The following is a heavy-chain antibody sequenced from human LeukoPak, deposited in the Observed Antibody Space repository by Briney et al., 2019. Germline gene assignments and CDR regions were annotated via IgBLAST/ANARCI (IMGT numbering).Heavy chain of an antibody. J-gene: IGHJ4*02. V-gene: IGHV3-23*01. CDR1: GFTFSSYS. D-gene: IGHD3-9*01. CDR2: ISGSGGST. CDR3: AKDYRAGPHDILTYYFDY. Sequence: GGSLRLSCAASGFTFSSYSMSWFRQAPGKGREWVSAISGSGGSTYYADSVKGRFTISRDNSKNTLYLQMNSLRAEDTAVYYCAKDYRAGPHDILTYYFDYWGQGTLVTVSS.